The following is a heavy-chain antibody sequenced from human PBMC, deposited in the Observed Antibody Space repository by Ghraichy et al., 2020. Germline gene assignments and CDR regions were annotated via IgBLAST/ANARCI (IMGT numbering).Heavy chain of an antibody. D-gene: IGHD3-22*01. V-gene: IGHV3-74*01. Sequence: GGSLRLSCAASGFTFSSYWMHWVRQAPGKGLVWVSRINSDGSSTSYADSVKGRFTISRDNAKNTLYLQMNSLRAEDTAVYYCARRYYYDSSGYYHELDYWGQGTLVTVSS. CDR2: INSDGSST. CDR1: GFTFSSYW. CDR3: ARRYYYDSSGYYHELDY. J-gene: IGHJ4*02.